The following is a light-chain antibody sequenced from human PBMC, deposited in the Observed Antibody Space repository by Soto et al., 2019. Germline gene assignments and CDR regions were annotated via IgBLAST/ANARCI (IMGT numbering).Light chain of an antibody. J-gene: IGLJ1*01. CDR2: DVS. CDR1: SSDVGGYNY. CDR3: SSYTSGSTLV. Sequence: QSVLTQPASVSGSPGQSITISCTGTSSDVGGYNYVSWYQQHPGKAPKLMIYDVSNRPSGASNRFSGSKSGNTASLTISGLQAEDEADYYCSSYTSGSTLVSGTGTKLTVL. V-gene: IGLV2-14*01.